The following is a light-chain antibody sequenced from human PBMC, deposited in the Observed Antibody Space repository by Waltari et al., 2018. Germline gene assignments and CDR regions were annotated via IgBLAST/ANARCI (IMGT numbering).Light chain of an antibody. Sequence: QSALTQPASVSGSPGQSITISCTGTSRDVGGQKYVPWYPQHPGKAPKLMIYDVSKRPSGVSNRFSGSKSGNTASLTISGLQAEDEADYYCSSYTSSSTFVVFGGGTKLTVL. CDR3: SSYTSSSTFVV. J-gene: IGLJ2*01. V-gene: IGLV2-14*01. CDR1: SRDVGGQKY. CDR2: DVS.